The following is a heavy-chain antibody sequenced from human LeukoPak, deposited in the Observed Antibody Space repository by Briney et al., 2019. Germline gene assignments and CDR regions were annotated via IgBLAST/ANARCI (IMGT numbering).Heavy chain of an antibody. D-gene: IGHD2-15*01. V-gene: IGHV3-23*01. CDR2: ISGSDDST. CDR3: AKSRSGGGSCYNY. CDR1: GFIFSNYA. J-gene: IGHJ4*02. Sequence: GGSLRLSCAASGFIFSNYAMTWDRQAPGKGLEWVSTISGSDDSTFYADSVRGRFTISRDNSKNTLYLQMNSLRAEDTAVYYCAKSRSGGGSCYNYWGQGTLVTVSS.